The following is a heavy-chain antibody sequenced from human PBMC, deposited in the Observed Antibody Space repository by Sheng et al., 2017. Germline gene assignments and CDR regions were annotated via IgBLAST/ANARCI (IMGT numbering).Heavy chain of an antibody. J-gene: IGHJ4*02. CDR3: ARRTMAPDYYFDY. D-gene: IGHD3-10*01. V-gene: IGHV4-39*07. CDR2: IYYTGST. CDR1: GGSISSSSSY. Sequence: QLQLQESGPGLVKPSETLSLTCTVSGGSISSSSSYWGWIRQPPGKGLEWIGIIYYTGSTYYNPSLKSRVTISLDTSKNQFSLKLSSVTAADTAIYYCARRTMAPDYYFDYWGQGTLVTVSS.